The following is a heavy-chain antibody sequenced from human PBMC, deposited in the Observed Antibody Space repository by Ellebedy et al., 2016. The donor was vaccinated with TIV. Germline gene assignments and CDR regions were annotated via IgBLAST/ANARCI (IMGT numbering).Heavy chain of an antibody. D-gene: IGHD1-26*01. CDR1: GYTFTSYF. CDR2: INPSVGST. CDR3: AKDYSGDYYGPLGY. V-gene: IGHV1-46*04. Sequence: AASVKVSCKASGYTFTSYFMHWVRQAPGQGLEWMGIINPSVGSTTYAQKLQGRVTMTRDTSTSTVYMELSSLRSEDTAVYYCAKDYSGDYYGPLGYWGQGTLVTVSS. J-gene: IGHJ4*02.